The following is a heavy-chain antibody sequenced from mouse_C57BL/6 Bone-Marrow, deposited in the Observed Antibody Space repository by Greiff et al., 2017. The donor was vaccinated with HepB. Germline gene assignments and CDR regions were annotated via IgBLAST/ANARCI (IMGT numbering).Heavy chain of an antibody. V-gene: IGHV1-52*01. CDR2: IDPSDSET. CDR1: GYTFTSYW. J-gene: IGHJ2*01. CDR3: ARRGSSGYEYYFDY. D-gene: IGHD3-2*02. Sequence: QVQLQQPGAELVRPGSSVKLSCKASGYTFTSYWMHWVKQRPIQGLEWIGNIDPSDSETHYNQKFKDKATLTVDKSSSTAYMQLSSLTSEDSAVYYCARRGSSGYEYYFDYWGQGTTLTVSS.